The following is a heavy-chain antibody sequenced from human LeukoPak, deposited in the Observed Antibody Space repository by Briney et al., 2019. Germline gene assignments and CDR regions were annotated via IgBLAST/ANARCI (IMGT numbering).Heavy chain of an antibody. CDR1: GFTFSSYS. Sequence: GGSLRLSCAASGFTFSSYSMNWVRQAPGKGLEWVSSIGSSSSYIYYADSVKGRFTISRDNAKNSLYLQMNSLRAEDTAVYYCARDLPMRPFDYWGQGTLVTVSS. CDR2: IGSSSSYI. J-gene: IGHJ4*02. D-gene: IGHD2-2*01. CDR3: ARDLPMRPFDY. V-gene: IGHV3-21*01.